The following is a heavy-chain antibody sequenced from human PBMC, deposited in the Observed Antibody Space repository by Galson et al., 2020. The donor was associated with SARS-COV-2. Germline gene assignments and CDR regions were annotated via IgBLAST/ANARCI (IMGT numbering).Heavy chain of an antibody. J-gene: IGHJ3*02. CDR3: AGRVAGANSLDI. CDR2: TYYRSKWST. V-gene: IGHV6-1*01. CDR1: GDSVSSNSGA. D-gene: IGHD1-26*01. Sequence: SQTLSLTCAISGDSVSSNSGAWNWIRQSPSRGLEWLGRTYYRSKWSTDYAVSVKSRITINPDTSKNQFSLQLNSVTPEDTAMYYCAGRVAGANSLDIWGQATMVIVSS.